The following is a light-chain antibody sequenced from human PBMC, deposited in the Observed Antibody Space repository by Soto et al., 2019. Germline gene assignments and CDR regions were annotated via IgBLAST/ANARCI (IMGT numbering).Light chain of an antibody. CDR2: HVT. CDR3: SSYTGTNYHYV. V-gene: IGLV2-14*03. Sequence: VLTQPASVSGSPGQSITISCTGTSSDVGGYSYVSWYQQHPGDAPKLMIYHVTNRPSGVSDRFSGSKSGNTASLTISGLQAEGEADYYCSSYTGTNYHYVFGTGTKVTVL. J-gene: IGLJ1*01. CDR1: SSDVGGYSY.